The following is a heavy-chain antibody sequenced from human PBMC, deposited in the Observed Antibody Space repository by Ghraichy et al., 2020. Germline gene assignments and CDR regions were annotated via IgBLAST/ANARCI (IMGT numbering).Heavy chain of an antibody. Sequence: GESLRLSCAASGFTFSSYAMSWVRQAPGKGLEWVSAISGSGGSTYYADSVKGRFTISRDNSKNTLYLQMNSLRAEDTAVYYCAKDPPFGWELLLQIPMTFDYWGQGTLVTVSS. CDR2: ISGSGGST. J-gene: IGHJ4*02. D-gene: IGHD1-26*01. CDR1: GFTFSSYA. CDR3: AKDPPFGWELLLQIPMTFDY. V-gene: IGHV3-23*01.